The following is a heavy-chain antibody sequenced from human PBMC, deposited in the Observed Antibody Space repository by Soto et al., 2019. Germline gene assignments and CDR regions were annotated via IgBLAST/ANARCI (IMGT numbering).Heavy chain of an antibody. V-gene: IGHV4-39*01. J-gene: IGHJ6*02. D-gene: IGHD5-12*01. CDR2: IYYSGST. CDR1: GGSISSSSYY. Sequence: QLQLQESGPGLVKPSETLSLTCTVSGGSISSSSYYWGWIRQPPGKGLEWIGSIYYSGSTYYNPSLKSRVTISVDTSKNQFSLKLSSVTAADTAVYYCASQDGYKYYYGMDVWGQGTTVTVSS. CDR3: ASQDGYKYYYGMDV.